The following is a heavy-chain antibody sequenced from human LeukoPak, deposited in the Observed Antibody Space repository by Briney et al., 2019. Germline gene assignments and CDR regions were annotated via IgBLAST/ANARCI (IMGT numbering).Heavy chain of an antibody. CDR2: ISYDGSNK. Sequence: GGSLRLSCAASGFTFSSYGMHWVRQAPGKGLEWVAVISYDGSNKYYADSVEGRFTISRDNSKNTLYLQMNSLRAEDTAVYYCARDQVRLQLWLFDYWGQGTLVTVSS. J-gene: IGHJ4*02. CDR1: GFTFSSYG. CDR3: ARDQVRLQLWLFDY. V-gene: IGHV3-30*03. D-gene: IGHD5-18*01.